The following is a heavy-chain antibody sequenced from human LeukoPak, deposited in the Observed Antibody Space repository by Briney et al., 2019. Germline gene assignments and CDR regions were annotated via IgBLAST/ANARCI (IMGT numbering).Heavy chain of an antibody. J-gene: IGHJ4*02. V-gene: IGHV3-23*01. CDR2: ISGGGIGT. D-gene: IGHD3-10*01. CDR3: AKGSGSWTHLPSARFDY. Sequence: PGGSLRLSCAASGFAFSSYAMSWVRQAPGKGLEWVAYISGGGIGTYYADAVKGRFTISRDNSKNMMSMEMNSLRDDDTAVYFCAKGSGSWTHLPSARFDYWGQGVMVTVSS. CDR1: GFAFSSYA.